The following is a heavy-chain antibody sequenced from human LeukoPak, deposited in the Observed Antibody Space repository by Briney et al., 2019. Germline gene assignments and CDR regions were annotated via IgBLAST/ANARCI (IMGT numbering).Heavy chain of an antibody. CDR2: IKSKRGGGTA. CDR3: VKVRDSTSWAFDY. D-gene: IGHD1-26*01. J-gene: IGHJ4*02. CDR1: GFNFIAAW. V-gene: IGHV3-15*01. Sequence: GGSLRLSCAASGFNFIAAWMTWVRQAPGKGLEWVARIKSKRGGGTADFAAPVQGRFTISRDDSRNTVYLQMNSLKIEDTGTYYYVKVRDSTSWAFDYWGQGTQLTVSS.